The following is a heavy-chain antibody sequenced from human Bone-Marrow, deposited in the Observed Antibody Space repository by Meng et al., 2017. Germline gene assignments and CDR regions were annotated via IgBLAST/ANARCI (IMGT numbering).Heavy chain of an antibody. J-gene: IGHJ6*02. CDR3: ARDMIVVVPAAYYYYYGMDV. V-gene: IGHV1-46*01. Sequence: ASVKVSCKASGYTFTSYYMHWVRQAPGQGLEWMGIINPSGGSTSYAQKFQGRVTMTRDTSMSTVYMELSSLRSEDTAVYYCARDMIVVVPAAYYYYYGMDVWGQGTTVTVSS. D-gene: IGHD2-2*01. CDR1: GYTFTSYY. CDR2: INPSGGST.